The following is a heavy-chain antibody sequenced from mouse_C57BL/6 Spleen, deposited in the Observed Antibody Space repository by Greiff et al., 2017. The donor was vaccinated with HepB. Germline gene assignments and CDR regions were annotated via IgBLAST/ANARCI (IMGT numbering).Heavy chain of an antibody. CDR3: VRSYDGYPSYAMDY. J-gene: IGHJ4*01. D-gene: IGHD2-3*01. Sequence: EVQLVESGGGLVQPKGSLKLSCAASGFTFNTYAMHWVRQAPGKGLEWVARISSKSSNYATYYADSVKDRFTISRDDSQSMLYLQMHTLKTEDTAVYYCVRSYDGYPSYAMDYWGQGTSVTVSS. CDR2: ISSKSSNYAT. CDR1: GFTFNTYA. V-gene: IGHV10-3*01.